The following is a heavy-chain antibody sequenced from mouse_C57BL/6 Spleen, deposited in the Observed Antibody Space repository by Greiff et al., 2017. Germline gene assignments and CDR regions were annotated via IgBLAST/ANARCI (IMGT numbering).Heavy chain of an antibody. J-gene: IGHJ1*03. Sequence: QVQLKESGPGLVQPSQSLSITCTVSGYSLTSYGVHWVRQSPGKGLEWLGVIWSGGSTDYNEAFISRLSIRKDNSKSQDFFKMNSLPEEDTAIYYCAGDYYGSYGYFDVWGTGTTVTVSS. D-gene: IGHD1-1*01. CDR1: GYSLTSYG. V-gene: IGHV2-2*01. CDR2: IWSGGST. CDR3: AGDYYGSYGYFDV.